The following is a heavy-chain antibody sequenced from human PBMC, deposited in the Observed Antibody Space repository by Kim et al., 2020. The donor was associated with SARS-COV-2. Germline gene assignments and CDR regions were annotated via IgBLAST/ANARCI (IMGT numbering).Heavy chain of an antibody. CDR3: ARGGYSSGWYYYYGMDV. J-gene: IGHJ6*02. V-gene: IGHV1-69*13. CDR2: IIPIFGTA. Sequence: SVKVSCKASGGTFSSYAISWVRQAPGQGLEWMGGIIPIFGTANYAQKFQGRVTITADESTSTAYMELSSLRSEDTAVYYCARGGYSSGWYYYYGMDVWGQGPTVTVSS. CDR1: GGTFSSYA. D-gene: IGHD6-19*01.